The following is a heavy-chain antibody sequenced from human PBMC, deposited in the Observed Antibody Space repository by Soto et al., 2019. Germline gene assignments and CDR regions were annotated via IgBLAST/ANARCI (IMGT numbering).Heavy chain of an antibody. J-gene: IGHJ5*02. Sequence: SETLSLTCTVSGDSIRDGGYYWAWIRQRPGQGLEWMGYIYFTGKANYNPSLENRLTMSVDMSRRQLYLRLTSVTAADTAVYFCAKDPSPQPIPALTPGRFDLWGQGIAVTVSS. D-gene: IGHD7-27*01. CDR2: IYFTGKA. CDR3: AKDPSPQPIPALTPGRFDL. CDR1: GDSIRDGGYY. V-gene: IGHV4-31*03.